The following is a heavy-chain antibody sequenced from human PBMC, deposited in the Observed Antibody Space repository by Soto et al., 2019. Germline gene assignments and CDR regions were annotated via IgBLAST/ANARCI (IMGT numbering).Heavy chain of an antibody. CDR2: IYYRGGT. CDR1: GGSIRSGGYF. Sequence: SETQSLTCTVSGGSIRSGGYFWSWVRQQPGKGLEWIGHIYYRGGTSYNPSLESRVAMSVDTSKNEFTLKVNSVTAADTAIYYCARFAKEENPKLESWYAFDFWGRGTLVTVSS. D-gene: IGHD6-13*01. J-gene: IGHJ4*02. CDR3: ARFAKEENPKLESWYAFDF. V-gene: IGHV4-31*03.